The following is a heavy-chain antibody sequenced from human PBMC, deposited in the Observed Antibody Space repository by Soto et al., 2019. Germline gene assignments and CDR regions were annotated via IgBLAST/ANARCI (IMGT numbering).Heavy chain of an antibody. CDR2: ISAYNGNT. D-gene: IGHD2-2*01. CDR1: GYTFTSYG. J-gene: IGHJ3*02. CDR3: ASLDPLTDYIVEVQAAMVSGAFDI. V-gene: IGHV1-18*01. Sequence: ASVKVACKASGYTFTSYGISWVRQAPGQGLEWMGWISAYNGNTNYAQKLQGRVTMTTDTSTSTAYMELRSLRSDDTAVYYCASLDPLTDYIVEVQAAMVSGAFDIWGHGKMVNV.